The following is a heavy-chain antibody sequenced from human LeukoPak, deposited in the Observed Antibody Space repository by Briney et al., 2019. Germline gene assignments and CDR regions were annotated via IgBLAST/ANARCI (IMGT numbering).Heavy chain of an antibody. V-gene: IGHV1-18*01. CDR3: ARDPAAGISRFGGTRELRPKSDY. Sequence: GASVKVSCKASGYTFTSYGISWVRQAPGQGLEWMGWISAYNGNTSYAQKLQGRVTMTTDTSTSTAYMELRSLRSDDTAVYYCARDPAAGISRFGGTRELRPKSDYWGQGTLVTVSS. CDR1: GYTFTSYG. J-gene: IGHJ4*02. CDR2: ISAYNGNT. D-gene: IGHD6-13*01.